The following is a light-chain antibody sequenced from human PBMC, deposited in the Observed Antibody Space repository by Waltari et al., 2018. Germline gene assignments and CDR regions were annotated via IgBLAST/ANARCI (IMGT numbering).Light chain of an antibody. J-gene: IGKJ2*01. Sequence: DIVLTQSPDSLAVSLGERATINCKSSQSVLYSSTNKNYLAWYQQKPGQSPKLLIYWASTRESGVPDRFRGSGSGTDFTLTISSLQAEDVAVYYCQQYYGSPYTFAQGTKLEIK. CDR3: QQYYGSPYT. CDR1: QSVLYSSTNKNY. V-gene: IGKV4-1*01. CDR2: WAS.